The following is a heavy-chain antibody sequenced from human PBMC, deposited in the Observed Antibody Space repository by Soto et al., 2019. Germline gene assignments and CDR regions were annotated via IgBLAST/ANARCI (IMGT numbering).Heavy chain of an antibody. CDR1: GFTFSSYS. Sequence: EVQLVESGGGLVQPGGSLRLSCAASGFTFSSYSMNWVRQAPGKGLEWVSYISSSSSTIYYADSVKGRFTISRDNAKNSLYLQMNSLRAEDTAVYYCARAYDDNYYYYYMDVWGKGTTVTVSS. CDR3: ARAYDDNYYYYYMDV. D-gene: IGHD3-3*01. J-gene: IGHJ6*03. CDR2: ISSSSSTI. V-gene: IGHV3-48*01.